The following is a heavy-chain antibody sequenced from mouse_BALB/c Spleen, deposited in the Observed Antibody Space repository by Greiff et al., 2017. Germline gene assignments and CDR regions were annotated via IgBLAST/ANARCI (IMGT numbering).Heavy chain of an antibody. Sequence: EVQLQQSGRELVKPGASVKISCKASGYTFTDYNMHWVKQSHGKSLEWIGYIYPYNGGTGYNQKFKSKATLTVDNSSSTAYMELRSLTSEDSAVYYCAVITWGFAYWGQGTLVTVSA. CDR3: AVITWGFAY. CDR1: GYTFTDYN. J-gene: IGHJ3*01. V-gene: IGHV1S29*02. D-gene: IGHD2-4*01. CDR2: IYPYNGGT.